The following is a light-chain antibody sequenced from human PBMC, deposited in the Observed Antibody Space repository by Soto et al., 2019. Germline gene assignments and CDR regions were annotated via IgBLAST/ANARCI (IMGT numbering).Light chain of an antibody. CDR1: PSLLHSNGYNY. CDR3: MQALQTPLT. J-gene: IGKJ2*01. Sequence: DIVMTQSPLSLPVTPGEPASISCRSSPSLLHSNGYNYLDWYLQKPGQSPQLLIYLGSNRSSGVPDRFSGSGSGTDFTLKISRVEAEDVGVYYCMQALQTPLTFGQGTKVDIK. CDR2: LGS. V-gene: IGKV2-28*01.